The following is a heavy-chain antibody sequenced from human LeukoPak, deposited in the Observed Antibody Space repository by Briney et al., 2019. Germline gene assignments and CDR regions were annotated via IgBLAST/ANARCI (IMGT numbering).Heavy chain of an antibody. Sequence: SVEVSCKASGGTFSSYAISWVRQAPGQGLEWMGGIIPIFGTANYAQKFQGRVTITADESTSTAYMELSSLRSEDTAVYYCARWQQQLTHFDYWGQGTLVTVSS. CDR3: ARWQQQLTHFDY. J-gene: IGHJ4*02. CDR1: GGTFSSYA. V-gene: IGHV1-69*13. CDR2: IIPIFGTA. D-gene: IGHD6-13*01.